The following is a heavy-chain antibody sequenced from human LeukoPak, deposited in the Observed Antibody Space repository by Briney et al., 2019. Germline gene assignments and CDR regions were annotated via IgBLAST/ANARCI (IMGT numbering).Heavy chain of an antibody. V-gene: IGHV3-30-3*01. J-gene: IGHJ5*02. D-gene: IGHD3-10*01. CDR2: ISYDGSNK. CDR3: ARGTDGSAPGDP. Sequence: GGSLRPSCAASGFTFSSYAMHWVRQAPGKGLEWVAVISYDGSNKYYADSVKGRFTISRDNSKNTLYLQMNSLRAEDTAVYYCARGTDGSAPGDPWGQGTLVTVSS. CDR1: GFTFSSYA.